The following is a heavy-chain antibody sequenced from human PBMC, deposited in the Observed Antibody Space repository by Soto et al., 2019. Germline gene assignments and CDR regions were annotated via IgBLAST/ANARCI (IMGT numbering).Heavy chain of an antibody. D-gene: IGHD2-21*01. J-gene: IGHJ6*02. Sequence: PSETLSLTCAVYGGSFSGYYWSWIRQPPGKGLEWIGEINHSGSTNYNPSLKSRVTISVDTSKNQFSLKLSSVTAADRAVYYCARRPTYGMDVWGQGTTVTVSS. CDR1: GGSFSGYY. V-gene: IGHV4-34*01. CDR3: ARRPTYGMDV. CDR2: INHSGST.